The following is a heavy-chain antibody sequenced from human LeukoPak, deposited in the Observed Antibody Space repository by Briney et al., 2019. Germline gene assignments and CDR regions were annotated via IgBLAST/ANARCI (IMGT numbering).Heavy chain of an antibody. CDR2: INPNSGGT. CDR3: ARGNEAAAGIGWFDP. V-gene: IGHV1-2*02. D-gene: IGHD6-13*01. CDR1: GYTFTGYY. J-gene: IGHJ5*02. Sequence: ASVKVSCKASGYTFTGYYMHWVRQAPGQGREWMGWINPNSGGTNYAQKFQGRVTMTRDTSISTAYMELSRLRSDDTAVYYCARGNEAAAGIGWFDPWGQGTLVTVSS.